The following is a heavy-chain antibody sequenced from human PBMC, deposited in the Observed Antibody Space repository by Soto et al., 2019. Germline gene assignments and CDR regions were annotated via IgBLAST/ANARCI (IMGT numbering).Heavy chain of an antibody. D-gene: IGHD2-15*01. J-gene: IGHJ1*01. CDR2: ISAYNGNT. CDR3: ATPPKPGYCSGGSCGQH. CDR1: GYTFTSYG. V-gene: IGHV1-18*01. Sequence: ASVKVSCKASGYTFTSYGISWVRQAPGQGLEWMGWISAYNGNTNYAQKLQGRVTMTTDTSTSTAYMELRSLRSDDTAVYYCATPPKPGYCSGGSCGQHWGQGTLVTVSS.